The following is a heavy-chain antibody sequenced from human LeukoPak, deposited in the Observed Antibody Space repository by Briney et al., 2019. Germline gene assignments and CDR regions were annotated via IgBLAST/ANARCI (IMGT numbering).Heavy chain of an antibody. CDR2: IHHSGST. V-gene: IGHV4-38-2*02. CDR1: RYSIISGYY. Sequence: SETLSLTCTVSRYSIISGYYWGWIRPPPGKGLEWIGNIHHSGSTYYNPSLKSRVTVSVDTSKNQFSLNLRSATAADTAVYYCARVSLAVVPNWFDPWGQGTLVTVSS. J-gene: IGHJ5*02. D-gene: IGHD6-19*01. CDR3: ARVSLAVVPNWFDP.